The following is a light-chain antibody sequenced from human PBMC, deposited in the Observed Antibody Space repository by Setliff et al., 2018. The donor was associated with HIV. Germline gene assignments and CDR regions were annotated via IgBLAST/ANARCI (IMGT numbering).Light chain of an antibody. V-gene: IGLV2-14*03. Sequence: QSALTQPASVSGSPGQSITVSCTGTTNDVGNYNYVSWYQQHPGKAPKLMIYDVTNRPSGVSNRFSGSKSANTASLTISGLQAEDEADYYCISYASSGTLMGFGTGTKVTVL. CDR2: DVT. CDR1: TNDVGNYNY. CDR3: ISYASSGTLMG. J-gene: IGLJ1*01.